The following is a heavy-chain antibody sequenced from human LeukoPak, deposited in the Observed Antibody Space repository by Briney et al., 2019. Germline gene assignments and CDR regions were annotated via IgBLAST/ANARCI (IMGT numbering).Heavy chain of an antibody. V-gene: IGHV3-7*01. Sequence: GGSLRLSCAASGFTFRNYWMAWVRQAPGKGLEWVANINQDGSAKYYVDSVKGRFTISRDNAKNSLYLQMNSLRAEDTAVYYCARVGYYAFDIWGQGTMVTASS. J-gene: IGHJ3*02. CDR2: INQDGSAK. CDR1: GFTFRNYW. CDR3: ARVGYYAFDI. D-gene: IGHD6-13*01.